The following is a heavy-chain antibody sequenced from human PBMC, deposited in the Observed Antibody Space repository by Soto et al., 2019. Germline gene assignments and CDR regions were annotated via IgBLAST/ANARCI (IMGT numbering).Heavy chain of an antibody. D-gene: IGHD2-21*01. CDR1: GGSINYDSYY. V-gene: IGHV4-39*02. Sequence: PSETLSLTCSVSGGSINYDSYYLGWIRQHPGKGLEWVGAIFYTGTTYYSPSFKDRVTISGETSKNSFSLNLTSVTAADTAVHFCARLFVVDPLATAWVQGHLVTVSS. CDR3: ARLFVVDPLATA. CDR2: IFYTGTT. J-gene: IGHJ5*02.